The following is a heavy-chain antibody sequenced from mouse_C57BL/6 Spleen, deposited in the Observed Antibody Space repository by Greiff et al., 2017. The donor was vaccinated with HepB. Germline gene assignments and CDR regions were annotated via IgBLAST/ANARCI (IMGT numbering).Heavy chain of an antibody. CDR3: ARSVTYYDYDDGFDY. D-gene: IGHD2-4*01. V-gene: IGHV1-72*01. CDR2: IDPNSGGT. J-gene: IGHJ2*01. CDR1: GYTFTSYW. Sequence: QVQLQQPGAELVKPGASVKLSCKASGYTFTSYWMHWVKQRPGRGLEWIGRIDPNSGGTKYNEKFKSKATLTVDKPSSPAYMQLSSLTSEDSAVYYCARSVTYYDYDDGFDYWGQGTTLTVSS.